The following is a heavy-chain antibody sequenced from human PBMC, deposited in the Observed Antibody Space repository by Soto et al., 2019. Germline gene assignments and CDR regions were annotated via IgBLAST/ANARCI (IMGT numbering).Heavy chain of an antibody. J-gene: IGHJ3*02. Sequence: GGSLRLSCAASGFTFNSYAMSWVRQTPGMGLEWVSAISGSGFSTYYADSVKGRFTISRDSSKNTLDLQMNSLRAEDTAVYYCAKAPYYYDSSGYYFHALDIWGQGTMVTVSS. CDR2: ISGSGFST. CDR3: AKAPYYYDSSGYYFHALDI. CDR1: GFTFNSYA. D-gene: IGHD3-22*01. V-gene: IGHV3-23*01.